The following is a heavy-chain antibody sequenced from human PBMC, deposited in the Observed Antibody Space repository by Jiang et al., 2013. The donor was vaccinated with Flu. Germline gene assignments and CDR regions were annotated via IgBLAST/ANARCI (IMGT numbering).Heavy chain of an antibody. J-gene: IGHJ4*02. D-gene: IGHD5-12*01. Sequence: QLVESGGGLVKPGGSLRLSCAASGFTFSNAWMSWVRQAPGKGLEWVGRIKSKTDGGTTDYAAPVKGRFTISRDDSKNTLYLQMNSLKTEDTAVYYCTTVGYSGYDYIGYYLGGYSYGWLAYWGQGTLVTVSS. V-gene: IGHV3-15*01. CDR3: TTVGYSGYDYIGYYLGGYSYGWLAY. CDR2: IKSKTDGGTT. CDR1: GFTFSNAW.